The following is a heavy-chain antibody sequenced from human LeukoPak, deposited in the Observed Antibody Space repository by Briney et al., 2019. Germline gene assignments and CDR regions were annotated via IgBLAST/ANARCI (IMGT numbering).Heavy chain of an antibody. J-gene: IGHJ4*02. CDR1: GFTFSSYG. Sequence: PGGSLRLSCAASGFTFSSYGMSWVRQAPGKGLEWLSYMSGSGGAIYYTDSVEGRFTISRDNDKNSLFLQMNSLRAEDTAVYYCARVADYYESSGSWGQGTLVTVSS. CDR2: MSGSGGAI. CDR3: ARVADYYESSGS. D-gene: IGHD3-22*01. V-gene: IGHV3-48*01.